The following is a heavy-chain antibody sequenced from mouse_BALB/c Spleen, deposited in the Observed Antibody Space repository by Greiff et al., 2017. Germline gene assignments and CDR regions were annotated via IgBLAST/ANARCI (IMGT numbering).Heavy chain of an antibody. CDR2: INSNGGST. CDR3: ARDYYYAMDD. Sequence: EVHLVESGGGLVQPGGSLKLSCAASGFTFSSYGMSWVRQTPDKRLELVATINSNGGSTYYPDSVKGRFTISRDNAKNTLYLQMSSLKSEDTAMYDCARDYYYAMDDWGQGTSVTVSS. V-gene: IGHV5-6-3*01. D-gene: IGHD1-1*02. CDR1: GFTFSSYG. J-gene: IGHJ4*01.